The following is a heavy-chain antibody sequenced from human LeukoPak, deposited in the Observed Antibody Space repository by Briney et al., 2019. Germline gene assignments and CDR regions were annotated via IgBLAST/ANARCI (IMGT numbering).Heavy chain of an antibody. V-gene: IGHV1-18*01. J-gene: IGHJ4*02. CDR1: GYTFTSYG. D-gene: IGHD3-10*01. CDR3: ARDDLTMVRGLVDY. Sequence: ASVKASCKASGYTFTSYGISWVRQAPGQGLEWMGWISAYNGNTNYAQKLQGRVTMTTDTSTSTAYMELRSLRSDDTAVYYCARDDLTMVRGLVDYWGQGTLVTVSS. CDR2: ISAYNGNT.